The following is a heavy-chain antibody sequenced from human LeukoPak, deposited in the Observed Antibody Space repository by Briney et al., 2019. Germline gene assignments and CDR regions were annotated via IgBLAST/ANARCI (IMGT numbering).Heavy chain of an antibody. J-gene: IGHJ5*02. Sequence: GGSLRLSCAASGFTFSSYSMNWVRQAPGKGLEWVSSISSSSSYIYYADSVKGRFTISRDNAKNSLYLQMNSLRAEDTAVYYCAKGRYYYGSGTPQPVDPWGQGTLVTVSS. CDR3: AKGRYYYGSGTPQPVDP. CDR2: ISSSSSYI. V-gene: IGHV3-21*04. D-gene: IGHD3-10*01. CDR1: GFTFSSYS.